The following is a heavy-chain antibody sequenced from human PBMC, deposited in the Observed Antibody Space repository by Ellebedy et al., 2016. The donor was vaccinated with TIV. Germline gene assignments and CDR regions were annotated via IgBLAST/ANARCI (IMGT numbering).Heavy chain of an antibody. CDR2: FYAGGTT. V-gene: IGHV4-4*07. CDR3: AREWTGRWFLDY. CDR1: DGSISGYS. Sequence: MPSETLSLTCTVSDGSISGYSWNWIRHTAGKGLEWIGRFYAGGTTNYNPSPKSRVTVSVDTSKNHVSLSLTSVTAADTAVYYCAREWTGRWFLDYWGQGILVAVSS. J-gene: IGHJ4*02. D-gene: IGHD3-10*01.